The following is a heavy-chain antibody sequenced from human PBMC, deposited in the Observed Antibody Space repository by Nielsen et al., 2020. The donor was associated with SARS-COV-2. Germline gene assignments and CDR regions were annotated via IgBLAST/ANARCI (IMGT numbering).Heavy chain of an antibody. V-gene: IGHV3-21*01. Sequence: GGSLRLSCAASGFTFSSYSMNWVRQAPGKGLEWVSSISSSSSYIYYADSVKGRFTISRDNSKNTLYLQMNSLRAEDTAVYYCAKDHHSDYGGLDYWGQGTLVTVSS. CDR3: AKDHHSDYGGLDY. D-gene: IGHD4-23*01. J-gene: IGHJ4*02. CDR1: GFTFSSYS. CDR2: ISSSSSYI.